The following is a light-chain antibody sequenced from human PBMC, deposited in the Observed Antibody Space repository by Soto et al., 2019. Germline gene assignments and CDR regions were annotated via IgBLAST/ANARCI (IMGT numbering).Light chain of an antibody. V-gene: IGKV1-39*01. Sequence: DIQMTQSPSSLSASVGDTVTITCRAAQYIRGLLSWYQQKPGKAPKLLMHATSTLDTGVPSRFSGSASGTRFTLPIRSLQPEEFATDSCQQTYPAPWTVGQGT. CDR2: ATS. CDR1: QYIRGL. CDR3: QQTYPAPWT. J-gene: IGKJ1*01.